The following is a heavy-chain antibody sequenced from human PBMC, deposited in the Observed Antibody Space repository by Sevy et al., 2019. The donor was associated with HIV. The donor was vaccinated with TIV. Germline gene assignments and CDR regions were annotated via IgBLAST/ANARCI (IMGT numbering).Heavy chain of an antibody. CDR1: GFTFSSYG. D-gene: IGHD2-15*01. J-gene: IGHJ4*02. Sequence: GGSLRLSCAASGFTFSSYGMHWVRQAPGKGLEWVAVISHDGSNQYYADSVKGRLTISRDNSKNTLYLQMNSRRAEDTAVYYCAKDLCSGGSCYSLDYWGQGTLVTVSS. CDR2: ISHDGSNQ. CDR3: AKDLCSGGSCYSLDY. V-gene: IGHV3-30*18.